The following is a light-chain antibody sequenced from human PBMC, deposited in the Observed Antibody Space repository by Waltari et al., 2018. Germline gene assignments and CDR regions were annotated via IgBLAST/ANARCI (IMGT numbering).Light chain of an antibody. Sequence: DIQVTQSPSTLSASVGDRVTITCRASQSIVVWLAWYQQKPGKAPRLLICKASYLESGVPSRFSGSGSGTEFTLTISSLQADDFATYYCLQYNSYPWTFGQGTKVEIK. V-gene: IGKV1-5*03. J-gene: IGKJ1*01. CDR1: QSIVVW. CDR3: LQYNSYPWT. CDR2: KAS.